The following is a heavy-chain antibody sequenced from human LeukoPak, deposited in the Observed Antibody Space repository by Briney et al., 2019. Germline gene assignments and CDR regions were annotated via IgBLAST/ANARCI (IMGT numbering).Heavy chain of an antibody. CDR3: ARSFFQWNYGSCLDS. D-gene: IGHD1-7*01. CDR1: GFTFSDYV. V-gene: IGHV3-30*03. CDR2: IAHDGSNK. Sequence: GESLRLSCAASGFTFSDYVMIWVRQVPGKGLEWVALIAHDGSNKYYADSVKGRFTISRDNSRSILYLQMNSLRPEDTAVYSCARSFFQWNYGSCLDSWGQGTLVTVSS. J-gene: IGHJ4*02.